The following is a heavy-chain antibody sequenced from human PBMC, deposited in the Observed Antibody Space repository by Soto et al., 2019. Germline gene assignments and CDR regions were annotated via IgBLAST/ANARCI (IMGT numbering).Heavy chain of an antibody. V-gene: IGHV3-15*01. CDR3: TTDGPAIAVAGSDFDS. CDR1: GLTFSNAW. D-gene: IGHD6-19*01. Sequence: GGSLRLSCAASGLTFSNAWMNWVRQAPGKGLEWVGHIKSNTVGGTTDYAAPVKGRFTISRDDSKNTLYLQMNSLNSEDTAVYYCTTDGPAIAVAGSDFDSWGQGTLVTVSS. J-gene: IGHJ4*02. CDR2: IKSNTVGGTT.